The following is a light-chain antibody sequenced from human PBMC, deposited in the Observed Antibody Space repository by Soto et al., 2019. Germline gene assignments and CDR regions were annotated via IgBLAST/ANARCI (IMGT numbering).Light chain of an antibody. CDR1: QTVLDRSNGNNY. J-gene: IGKJ3*01. V-gene: IGKV4-1*01. CDR2: WAS. CDR3: QQYKSLPFT. Sequence: DIVMTQSPDALAASLGERVAINCRSGQTVLDRSNGNNYLAWYQQKPGQPPRLLIYWASTRESGVPARFSGSGSDKDVTLAVSNLQAEDAAVYYCQQYKSLPFTFGPGTRVHIK.